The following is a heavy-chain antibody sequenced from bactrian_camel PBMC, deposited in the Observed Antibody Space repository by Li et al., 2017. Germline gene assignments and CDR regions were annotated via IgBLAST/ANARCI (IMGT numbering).Heavy chain of an antibody. J-gene: IGHJ6*01. V-gene: IGHV3S53*01. CDR2: VDLDDYT. Sequence: HVQLVESGGGSVQEGGSLRLSCTSSGITYTMYSMGWFRQAPGKEREGVAAVDLDDYTIYADSAKGRFTISQDNAKNTVYLQMNSLKPEDTAVYYCANLWVEYPCGSWGQGTQVTVS. D-gene: IGHD3*01. CDR1: GITYTMYS. CDR3: ANLWVEYPCGS.